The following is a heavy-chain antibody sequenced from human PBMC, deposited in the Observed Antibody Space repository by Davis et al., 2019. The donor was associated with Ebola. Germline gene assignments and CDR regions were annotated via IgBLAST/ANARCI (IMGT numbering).Heavy chain of an antibody. J-gene: IGHJ4*02. CDR1: GYSFTSYW. D-gene: IGHD5-24*01. Sequence: GESLKISCQGSGYSFTSYWIGWVRQMPGKGLEWMGIIYPGDSDTRYSPSFQGQVTISADKSIITAYLHWSSLKASDTAMYYCARLPPGWLQPYYFDYWGQGTLVTVSS. CDR2: IYPGDSDT. CDR3: ARLPPGWLQPYYFDY. V-gene: IGHV5-51*01.